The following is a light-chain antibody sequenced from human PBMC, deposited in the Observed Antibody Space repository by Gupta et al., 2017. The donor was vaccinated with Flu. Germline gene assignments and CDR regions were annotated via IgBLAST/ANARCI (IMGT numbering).Light chain of an antibody. CDR1: QDISNY. Sequence: SPSSLSASVGDRITITCQASQDISNYLNWYQQRPGKAPKLLIFDASTLDPGVPSRFSGSGSGTHFTFTINGLLPEDFATYYCQHHEYLPRFGPGTKVDLK. CDR2: DAS. CDR3: QHHEYLPR. J-gene: IGKJ3*01. V-gene: IGKV1-33*01.